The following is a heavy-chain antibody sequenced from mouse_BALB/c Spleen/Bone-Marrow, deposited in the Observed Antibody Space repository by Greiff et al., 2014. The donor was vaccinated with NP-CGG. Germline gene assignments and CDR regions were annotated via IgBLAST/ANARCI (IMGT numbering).Heavy chain of an antibody. Sequence: VKLVESGAELVMPGASVKMSCKASGYTFTDYWMHWVKQRPGQGLEWIGAIDTSDSYTSYNQKSKGKATLTVDESSSTAYMQLSSLTSEDSAVYYCARGTGWYFDVWGAGTTVTVSS. V-gene: IGHV1-69*01. D-gene: IGHD4-1*01. CDR1: GYTFTDYW. CDR3: ARGTGWYFDV. J-gene: IGHJ1*01. CDR2: IDTSDSYT.